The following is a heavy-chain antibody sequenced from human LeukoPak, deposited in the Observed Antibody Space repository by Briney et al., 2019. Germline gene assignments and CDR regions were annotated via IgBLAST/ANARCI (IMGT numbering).Heavy chain of an antibody. CDR3: ARGLRLGYYDSSGYNDY. Sequence: GASVKVSCKAFGYTFTSYIMQWVRQAPGQRLEWMGWINAGNGNTEYSQNFQGRVTITRDTSASTAYMELSSLRSEDTAVYYCARGLRLGYYDSSGYNDYWGQGTLVTVSS. V-gene: IGHV1-3*01. D-gene: IGHD3-22*01. CDR1: GYTFTSYI. J-gene: IGHJ4*02. CDR2: INAGNGNT.